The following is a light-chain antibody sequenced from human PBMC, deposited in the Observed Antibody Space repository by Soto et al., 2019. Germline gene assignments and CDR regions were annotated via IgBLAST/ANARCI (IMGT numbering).Light chain of an antibody. Sequence: QSVLTQPPSASGTPGQRVTISCSGSSSNIGSNTVNWYQQLPGTAPKLLIYSNNQRPSGVPDRLSGSKSGTTDSLAISGLQSEDEADYYCAAWDDSLNGPVFGGGTKLTVL. CDR2: SNN. CDR3: AAWDDSLNGPV. V-gene: IGLV1-44*01. J-gene: IGLJ2*01. CDR1: SSNIGSNT.